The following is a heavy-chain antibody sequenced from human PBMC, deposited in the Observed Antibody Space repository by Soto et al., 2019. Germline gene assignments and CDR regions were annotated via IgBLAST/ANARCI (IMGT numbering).Heavy chain of an antibody. Sequence: PGGSLRLSCAASGFTFRSYAMHWVRQAPGKGLEWVAVIWYDGTTIYYADSVKGRFIIFRDTSKNTLYLQMNSLRAEDTAVYYCARDGVEYSGYDIXHWGQGTLVTVSS. CDR3: ARDGVEYSGYDIXH. CDR2: IWYDGTTI. J-gene: IGHJ4*02. D-gene: IGHD5-12*01. CDR1: GFTFRSYA. V-gene: IGHV3-33*01.